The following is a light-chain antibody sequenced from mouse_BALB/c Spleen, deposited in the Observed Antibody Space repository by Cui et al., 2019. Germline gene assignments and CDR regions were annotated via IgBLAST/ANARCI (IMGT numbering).Light chain of an antibody. Sequence: IQMNQSAFSLSATLGDKITITCHASQNINVWLSWYQQKPGNIPKLLIYKASNLHTGVPSRFSGSGSGTGFTLTISSLQPEDIATYYCQQGQSYPLTFGGGTKLEIK. CDR1: QNINVW. V-gene: IGKV10-94*01. J-gene: IGKJ1*01. CDR3: QQGQSYPLT. CDR2: KAS.